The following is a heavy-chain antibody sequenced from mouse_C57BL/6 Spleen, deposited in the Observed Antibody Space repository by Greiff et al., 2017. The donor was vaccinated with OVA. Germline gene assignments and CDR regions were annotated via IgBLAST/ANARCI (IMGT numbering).Heavy chain of an antibody. CDR2: IDPENGNT. CDR1: GFTIKNTY. J-gene: IGHJ4*01. Sequence: VQLLQSVAELVRPGASVKLSCTASGFTIKNTYMHWVKQRPEQGLEWIGRIDPENGNTNSAPKFQGKATITADTSSNTAYLQLSSLTAEDTAIYYGGRGGNGAMDYWGQGTSVTVSS. CDR3: GRGGNGAMDY. V-gene: IGHV14-3*01. D-gene: IGHD2-1*01.